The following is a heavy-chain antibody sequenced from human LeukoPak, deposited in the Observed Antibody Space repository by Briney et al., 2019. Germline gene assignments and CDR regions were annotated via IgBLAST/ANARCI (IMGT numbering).Heavy chain of an antibody. D-gene: IGHD6-19*01. CDR2: IRSKAYGGTT. V-gene: IGHV3-49*03. J-gene: IGHJ6*02. CDR3: TRDFGSGWVNYYYYGMDV. Sequence: GGSLRLSCTASGFTFGDYAMRWLRQAPGKGLEWVGFIRSKAYGGTTEYAPSVKGTFTISIDDSKSIAYLQMNSLKTEDTAVYYCTRDFGSGWVNYYYYGMDVWGQGTTVTVSS. CDR1: GFTFGDYA.